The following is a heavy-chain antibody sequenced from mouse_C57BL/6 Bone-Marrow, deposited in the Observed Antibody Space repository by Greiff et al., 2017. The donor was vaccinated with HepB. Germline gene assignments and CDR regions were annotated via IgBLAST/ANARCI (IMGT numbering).Heavy chain of an antibody. V-gene: IGHV1-64*01. CDR3: ARRVLLRLYFDY. Sequence: VQLQQPGAELVKPGASVKLSCKASGYTFTSYWMHWVKQRPGQGLEWIGMIHPNRGSTNYNEKFKSKATLTVDKASSTAYMQLSSLTSEDSAVYYCARRVLLRLYFDYWGQGTTLTVSS. CDR1: GYTFTSYW. J-gene: IGHJ2*01. D-gene: IGHD1-1*01. CDR2: IHPNRGST.